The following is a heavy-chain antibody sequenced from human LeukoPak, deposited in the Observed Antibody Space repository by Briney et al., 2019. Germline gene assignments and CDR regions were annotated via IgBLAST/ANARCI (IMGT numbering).Heavy chain of an antibody. J-gene: IGHJ3*02. V-gene: IGHV3-11*04. Sequence: SGGSLRLSWAASGFTFSDHHMSWVRQAPGKGLEWVSCIGRSGSAMYYADSVKGRFTISRDNAKNSLFLQMNSLRTDDTAVYYCASLSSSGYYLDAFEMWGQGTLVTVSS. D-gene: IGHD3-22*01. CDR2: IGRSGSAM. CDR1: GFTFSDHH. CDR3: ASLSSSGYYLDAFEM.